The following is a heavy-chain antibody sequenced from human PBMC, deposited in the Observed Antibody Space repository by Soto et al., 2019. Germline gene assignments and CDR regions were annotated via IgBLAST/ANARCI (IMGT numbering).Heavy chain of an antibody. CDR1: GGSISSGGYS. CDR3: ARAMTTVTTIDY. D-gene: IGHD4-17*01. Sequence: PSETLSLTCTVSGGSISSGGYSWSWIRQPPGKGLEWIGYIYHSGSTYYNPSLKSRVTISVDRSKNQFSLKLSSVTAADTAVYYCARAMTTVTTIDYSGQGTLVTVSS. V-gene: IGHV4-30-2*01. J-gene: IGHJ4*02. CDR2: IYHSGST.